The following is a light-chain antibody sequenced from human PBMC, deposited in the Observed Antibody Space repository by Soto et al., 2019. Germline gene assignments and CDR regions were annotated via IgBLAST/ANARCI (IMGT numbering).Light chain of an antibody. J-gene: IGLJ1*01. V-gene: IGLV2-11*01. CDR3: CSYEGIYSSFV. CDR2: DVS. CDR1: SSNVGGYNY. Sequence: QSALTQPRSVSGSPGQSVTISCTGTSSNVGGYNYVSWYQQHPGKVPKLLIYDVSKRPSGVPDRFSGSKSGNTASLTISGFRVEDGADYYCCSYEGIYSSFVFGTGTKLTVL.